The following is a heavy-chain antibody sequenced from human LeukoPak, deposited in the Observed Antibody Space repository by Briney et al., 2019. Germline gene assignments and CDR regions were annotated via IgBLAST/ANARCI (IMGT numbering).Heavy chain of an antibody. CDR3: ARIHSYDSSGPDY. CDR2: INAGNGNT. V-gene: IGHV1-3*01. CDR1: GYTFTSYA. D-gene: IGHD3-22*01. J-gene: IGHJ4*02. Sequence: ASVKVSCKASGYTFTSYAMHWVRQAPGQRLEWMGWINAGNGNTKYSQKFQGRVTITSDTSASTAYMELSSLRSEDTAVYYCARIHSYDSSGPDYWGQGTLVTVSS.